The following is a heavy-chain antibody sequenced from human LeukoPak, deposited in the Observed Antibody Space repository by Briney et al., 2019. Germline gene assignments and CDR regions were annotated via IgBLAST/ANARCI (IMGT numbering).Heavy chain of an antibody. CDR2: ISGSGYST. D-gene: IGHD3-10*01. J-gene: IGHJ4*02. CDR3: AKAVRGYTSDY. V-gene: IGHV3-23*01. Sequence: GGSLRLSCVVSGFTFSSYAMSWVRQAPGKGLEWVSGISGSGYSTHYADSVKGRFIISRDNSKNTLSLQMNSLRAEDTAVYYCAKAVRGYTSDYWGQGTLVTVSS. CDR1: GFTFSSYA.